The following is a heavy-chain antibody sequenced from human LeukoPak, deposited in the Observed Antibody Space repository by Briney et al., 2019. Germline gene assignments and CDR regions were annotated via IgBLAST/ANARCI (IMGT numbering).Heavy chain of an antibody. CDR1: GYSISSGYY. Sequence: TSETLSLTCTVSGYSISSGYYWGWIRQPPGKGLEWIGSIYHSGSTYYNPSLKSRVTISVDTSKNQFSLKLSSVTAADTAVYYCAKSSYSIFDYWGQGTLVTVSS. D-gene: IGHD5-18*01. J-gene: IGHJ4*02. CDR2: IYHSGST. V-gene: IGHV4-38-2*02. CDR3: AKSSYSIFDY.